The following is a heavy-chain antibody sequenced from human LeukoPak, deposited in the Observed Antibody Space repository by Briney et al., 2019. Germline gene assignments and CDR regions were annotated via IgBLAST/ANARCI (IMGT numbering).Heavy chain of an antibody. CDR3: ARDSMYSSGRDY. CDR1: GFTFSSYS. D-gene: IGHD6-19*01. J-gene: IGHJ4*02. Sequence: GASLRLSCAASGFTFSSYSMNWVRQAPGKGLEWVSSISSSSSYIYYADSVKGRFTISRDNAKNSLYLQMNSLRAEDTAVYYCARDSMYSSGRDYWGQGTLVTVSS. V-gene: IGHV3-21*01. CDR2: ISSSSSYI.